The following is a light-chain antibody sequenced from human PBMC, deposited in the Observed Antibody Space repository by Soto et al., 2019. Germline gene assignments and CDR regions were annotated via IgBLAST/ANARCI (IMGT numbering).Light chain of an antibody. V-gene: IGKV1-39*01. CDR2: GAS. J-gene: IGKJ4*01. CDR3: QQSYTTPPT. CDR1: QTIGKF. Sequence: DIQMTQSPSSLSASVGDGVTITCRASQTIGKFLNWYHQRPGKAPNLLIYGASNLQSGVPSRFSGSGSGTEFTLNISSLQPEDFATDYCQQSYTTPPTFGGGTKLEIK.